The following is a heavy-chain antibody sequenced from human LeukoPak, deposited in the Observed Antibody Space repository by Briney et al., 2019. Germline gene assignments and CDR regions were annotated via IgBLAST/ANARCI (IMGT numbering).Heavy chain of an antibody. J-gene: IGHJ3*01. CDR2: IKKDGSEE. V-gene: IGHV3-7*01. D-gene: IGHD1-14*01. CDR1: GFTLNSYL. CDR3: ARSNPNRNALDL. Sequence: GGSLRLSCAASGFTLNSYLMSWIRQAPGRGLEWVANIKKDGSEESYLDSVKGRFTVSRDNAKNSLFLQMNSLRGEDTAVYYCARSNPNRNALDLWGQGTMVTISS.